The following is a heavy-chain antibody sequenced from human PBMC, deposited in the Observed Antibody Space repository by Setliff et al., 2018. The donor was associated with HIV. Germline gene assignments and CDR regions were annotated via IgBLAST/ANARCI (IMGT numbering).Heavy chain of an antibody. J-gene: IGHJ4*01. D-gene: IGHD1-1*01. CDR2: IITNGGTT. CDR1: GFTFNTYA. Sequence: PGGSLRLSCAASGFTFNTYAMTWVRQAPGKGLDWVSSIITNGGTTFYADSVKGRFTISRDDSNNMLSLEMNSLRAEDTALYYCTRDLTLYKLWGQGTLVTVSS. CDR3: TRDLTLYKL. V-gene: IGHV3-23*01.